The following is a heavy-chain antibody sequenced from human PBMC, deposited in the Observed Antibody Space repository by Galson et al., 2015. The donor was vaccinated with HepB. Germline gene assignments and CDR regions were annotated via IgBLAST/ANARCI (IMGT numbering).Heavy chain of an antibody. Sequence: SLRLSCAASGFTFSNSAMTWVRQAPGKGLEWVSSIYAAPIKTYYIDSVKGRFTISRDNSKNTLYLQMNGLRVEDTAVYYCAKGADCDGPGNYQNWFDPWGQGTLVIVSA. CDR2: IYAAPIKT. J-gene: IGHJ5*02. V-gene: IGHV3-23*01. D-gene: IGHD3-10*01. CDR3: AKGADCDGPGNYQNWFDP. CDR1: GFTFSNSA.